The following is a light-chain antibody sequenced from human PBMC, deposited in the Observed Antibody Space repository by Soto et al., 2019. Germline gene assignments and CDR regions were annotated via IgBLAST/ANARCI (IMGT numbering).Light chain of an antibody. CDR3: QQYNSYSPT. Sequence: DIQMTQSPSTLSASVGDRVTITCRASQSISVWLAWYQQKAGKAPNLLIYKASRLESGVPSRFSGSGSETESPLTISGLQPGDSPTYYCQQYNSYSPTSGQGTRVEVK. J-gene: IGKJ1*01. CDR2: KAS. CDR1: QSISVW. V-gene: IGKV1-5*03.